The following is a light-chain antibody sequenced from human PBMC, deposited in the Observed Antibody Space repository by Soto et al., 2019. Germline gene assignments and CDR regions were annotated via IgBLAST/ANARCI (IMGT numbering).Light chain of an antibody. V-gene: IGKV1-39*01. J-gene: IGKJ5*01. Sequence: DIQMTQSPSSLSASIGERVIITCRASETISRYLNWYQSKPGKAPRLLISAASSLQSGVPSRFSGRGSGTDFTLTISSLQPEDFASYYCQQSYSTPHTFGQGTRLEIK. CDR3: QQSYSTPHT. CDR2: AAS. CDR1: ETISRY.